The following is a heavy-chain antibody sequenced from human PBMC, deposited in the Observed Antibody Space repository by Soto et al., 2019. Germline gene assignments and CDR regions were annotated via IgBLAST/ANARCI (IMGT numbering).Heavy chain of an antibody. V-gene: IGHV3-49*03. CDR1: GFTFGDYA. D-gene: IGHD3-22*01. J-gene: IGHJ3*02. Sequence: LRLSCTASGFTFGDYAMSWFRQAPGKGLEWVGFIRSKAYGGTTEYAASVKGRFTISRDDSKSIAYLQMNSLKTEDTAVYYCTRGDYYDSSGHSDAFDIWGQGTMVTVS. CDR2: IRSKAYGGTT. CDR3: TRGDYYDSSGHSDAFDI.